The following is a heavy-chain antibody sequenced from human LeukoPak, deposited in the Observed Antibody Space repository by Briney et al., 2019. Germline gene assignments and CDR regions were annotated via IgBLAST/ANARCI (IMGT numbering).Heavy chain of an antibody. D-gene: IGHD2-2*01. CDR2: INHSGST. CDR3: ARGIVVVPAASYGMDV. V-gene: IGHV4-34*01. J-gene: IGHJ6*02. CDR1: GGSISSYY. Sequence: SETLSLTCTVSGGSISSYYWSWIRQPAGKGLEWIGEINHSGSTNYNPSLKSRVTISVDTSKNQFSLKLSSVTAADTAVYYCARGIVVVPAASYGMDVWGQGTTVTVSS.